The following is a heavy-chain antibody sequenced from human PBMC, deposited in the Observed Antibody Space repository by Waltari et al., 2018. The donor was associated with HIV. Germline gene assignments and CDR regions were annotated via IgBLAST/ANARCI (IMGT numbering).Heavy chain of an antibody. Sequence: QVHLVQSGDEVKKPGASVRVSCKASGYTFSSYGISWVRQAPGQGLEWMGWICASSGNTNYAQKFKDRVTMTTDTSTNTAYMEPRSLRSDDTAFYYCARDEYSSSSGFDYWGQGTQVTVSS. V-gene: IGHV1-18*01. CDR3: ARDEYSSSSGFDY. D-gene: IGHD6-6*01. J-gene: IGHJ4*02. CDR1: GYTFSSYG. CDR2: ICASSGNT.